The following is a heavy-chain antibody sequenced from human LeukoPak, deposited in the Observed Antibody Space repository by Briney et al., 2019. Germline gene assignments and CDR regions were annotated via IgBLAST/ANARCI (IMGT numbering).Heavy chain of an antibody. V-gene: IGHV3-48*01. D-gene: IGHD2-2*01. J-gene: IGHJ4*02. CDR3: VKEVDGQFV. CDR1: GFTFSSYS. Sequence: GGSLRLSCAASGFTFSSYSMNWVRQAPGRGLEWVSYISSSSSTIYYADSVKGRFTISRDNAKKSLYLQMNSLRVDDTAVYYCVKEVDGQFVWGQGTLVSVSS. CDR2: ISSSSSTI.